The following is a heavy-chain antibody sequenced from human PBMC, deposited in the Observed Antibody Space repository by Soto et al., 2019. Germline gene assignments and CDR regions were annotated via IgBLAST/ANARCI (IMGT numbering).Heavy chain of an antibody. CDR3: ARLCSVNPWVSWDWFDP. V-gene: IGHV4-39*01. D-gene: IGHD2-15*01. J-gene: IGHJ5*02. Sequence: QLQLQESGPGLVKPSETLSLTCTVSGGSISSSSYYWGWIRQPPGKGLEWIGSIYYSGSTYYNPSLKSRVTISVDTSKNQFSLKLSSVTAADTAVYYCARLCSVNPWVSWDWFDPWGQGTLVTVSS. CDR2: IYYSGST. CDR1: GGSISSSSYY.